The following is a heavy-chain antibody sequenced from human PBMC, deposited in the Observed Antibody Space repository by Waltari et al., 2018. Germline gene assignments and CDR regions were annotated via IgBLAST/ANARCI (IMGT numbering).Heavy chain of an antibody. Sequence: QLQLLESGPGLVKPSETLSLTCTVSGGSTSSNSYYWGWIRQPPGKGLEWIGSLFYSGSTYYNPSLKSRVTISVDTSKNQFSLKLSSVSAADTAVYYCERERVGSSDYWGQGTLVTVSS. D-gene: IGHD1-26*01. J-gene: IGHJ4*02. CDR2: LFYSGST. V-gene: IGHV4-39*07. CDR3: ERERVGSSDY. CDR1: GGSTSSNSYY.